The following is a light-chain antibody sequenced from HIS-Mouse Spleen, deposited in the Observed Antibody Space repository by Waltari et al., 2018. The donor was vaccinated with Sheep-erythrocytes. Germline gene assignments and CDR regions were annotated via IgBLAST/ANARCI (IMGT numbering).Light chain of an antibody. CDR2: EGS. CDR3: CSYAGSSTLV. CDR1: SHDVGSSNL. V-gene: IGLV2-23*01. Sequence: QSALTQPASVSGSPGTSITISCTGTSHDVGSSNLVSWYQQHPGKAPKLMIYEGSKLPSGVSNRFSGSKSGNTASLTISGLQAEDEADYYCCSYAGSSTLVFGGGTKLTVL. J-gene: IGLJ2*01.